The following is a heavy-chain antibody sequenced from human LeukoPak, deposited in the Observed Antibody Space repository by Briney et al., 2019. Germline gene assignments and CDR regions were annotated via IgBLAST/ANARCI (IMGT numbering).Heavy chain of an antibody. J-gene: IGHJ4*02. CDR2: IYCSGST. D-gene: IGHD1-26*01. CDR1: GGSVSSGSYY. CDR3: AREVGATDYFDY. Sequence: PSETLSLTCTVSGGSVSSGSYYWSWIRQPPGKGLEWIGYIYCSGSTNYNPSLKSRVTISVDTSKNQFSLKLSSVTAADTAVYYCAREVGATDYFDYWGQGTLVTVSS. V-gene: IGHV4-61*01.